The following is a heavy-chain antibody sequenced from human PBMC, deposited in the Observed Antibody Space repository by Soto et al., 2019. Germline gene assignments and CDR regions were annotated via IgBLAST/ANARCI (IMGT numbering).Heavy chain of an antibody. Sequence: SLRLSCSASGFNFAAYTMSWVRLTPGKGLEWAGFIRRIAYGGTTDYAASVKGRFTISRDDSRKIVYLQMSRLKIEDTAVYYCSRSLAIDFDSWGRGQWSPSPQ. V-gene: IGHV3-49*04. CDR2: IRRIAYGGTT. CDR3: SRSLAIDFDS. CDR1: GFNFAAYT. J-gene: IGHJ4*02.